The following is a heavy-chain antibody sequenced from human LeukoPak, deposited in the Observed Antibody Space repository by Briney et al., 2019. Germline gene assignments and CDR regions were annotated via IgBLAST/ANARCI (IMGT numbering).Heavy chain of an antibody. CDR3: AKVLGRSGWQTDY. CDR1: GFTFSTYG. CDR2: ISGGGDRT. V-gene: IGHV3-23*01. D-gene: IGHD6-19*01. Sequence: GGSLRLSCAASGFTFSTYGMAWVRQAPGKGLEWVSTISGGGDRTYYADSVKGRFTISRDNSKNTLYVQMDSLRAEDTAVYYCAKVLGRSGWQTDYWGQGTLVTVSS. J-gene: IGHJ4*02.